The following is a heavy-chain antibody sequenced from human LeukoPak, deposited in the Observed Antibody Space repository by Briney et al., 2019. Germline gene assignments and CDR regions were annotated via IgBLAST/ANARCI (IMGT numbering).Heavy chain of an antibody. J-gene: IGHJ5*02. V-gene: IGHV1-2*02. CDR1: GYTFIDDY. D-gene: IGHD6-19*01. CDR3: ARDRSSGWYSWFDP. Sequence: ASVKLSCKASGYTFIDDYIYWVRQAPGQGLEWMGWINPNSGGTKYAQKFQGRVTMTRDTSISTAYMDLSKLRSDDTAVYYCARDRSSGWYSWFDPWGQGTLVTVSS. CDR2: INPNSGGT.